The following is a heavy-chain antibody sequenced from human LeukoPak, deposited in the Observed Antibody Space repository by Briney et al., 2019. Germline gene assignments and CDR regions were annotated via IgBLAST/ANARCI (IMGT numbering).Heavy chain of an antibody. CDR3: ANNRGGDYDSSFNY. CDR2: ISTSGSAI. J-gene: IGHJ4*02. D-gene: IGHD2-21*02. CDR1: GFTFSSYE. Sequence: PGGSLRLSCAASGFTFSSYEMNWVRQAPGKGLEWVSYISTSGSAIYYADSVKGRFSISRDNAKNSLYLQMNSLRAEDTAVFYCANNRGGDYDSSFNYWGQGTLVTVSS. V-gene: IGHV3-48*03.